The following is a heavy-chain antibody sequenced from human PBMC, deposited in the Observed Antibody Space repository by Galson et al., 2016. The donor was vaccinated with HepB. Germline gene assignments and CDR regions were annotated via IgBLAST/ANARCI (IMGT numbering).Heavy chain of an antibody. J-gene: IGHJ2*01. CDR3: ATSVYGDYRFDDWYFDL. V-gene: IGHV3-13*04. D-gene: IGHD4-17*01. CDR2: IGTAGDT. CDR1: GFTFSSYD. Sequence: SLRLSCAASGFTFSSYDMHWVRQATGKGLEWVSGIGTAGDTYYPGSVKGRFTISREDAKNSLYLQMNSLRAGYTAVYYCATSVYGDYRFDDWYFDLWGRGTLVTVSS.